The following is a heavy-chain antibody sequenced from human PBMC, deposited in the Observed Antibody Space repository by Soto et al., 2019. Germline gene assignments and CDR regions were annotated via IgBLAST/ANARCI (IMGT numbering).Heavy chain of an antibody. CDR2: IKYDGSEK. V-gene: IGHV3-7*05. D-gene: IGHD1-26*01. CDR1: GFTFSTYW. CDR3: ATLRRDGSPVE. Sequence: GGSLRLSCAASGFTFSTYWMNWVRQAPGEGLEWVANIKYDGSEKNYADSVMGRLIISRDNARNSLYLHMDSLRADDTAVYYCATLRRDGSPVEWGQGTLVTVSS. J-gene: IGHJ4*01.